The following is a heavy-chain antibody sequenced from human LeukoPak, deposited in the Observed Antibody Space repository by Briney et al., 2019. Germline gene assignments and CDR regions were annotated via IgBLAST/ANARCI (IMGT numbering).Heavy chain of an antibody. CDR1: GYTFTSYY. CDR3: ASLCSGGSCYRDY. D-gene: IGHD2-15*01. V-gene: IGHV1-46*01. CDR2: INPSGGST. Sequence: GASVKVSCKASGYTFTSYYMHWVRQAPGQGLEWMGIINPSGGSTSYAQKFQGRVTMTRDMSTSTVYMELSSQRSEDTAVYYCASLCSGGSCYRDYWGQGTLVTVSS. J-gene: IGHJ4*02.